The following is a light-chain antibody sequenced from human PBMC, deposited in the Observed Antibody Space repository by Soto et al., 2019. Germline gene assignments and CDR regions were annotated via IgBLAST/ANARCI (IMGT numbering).Light chain of an antibody. CDR3: CSYAGSSTDV. Sequence: QSALTQPPSVSGSPGQSITISCTGTSSDVGSYNLVSWYQQHPGKAPKLMIYEVSKRPSGVSNRFSGSKSGNTASLTISGLQAEDEADYYCCSYAGSSTDVFGTGTKLTVL. J-gene: IGLJ1*01. CDR2: EVS. CDR1: SSDVGSYNL. V-gene: IGLV2-23*02.